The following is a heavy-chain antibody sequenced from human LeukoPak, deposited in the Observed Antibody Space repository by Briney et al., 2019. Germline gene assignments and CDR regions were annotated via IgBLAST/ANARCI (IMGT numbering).Heavy chain of an antibody. CDR2: INHSGRT. Sequence: PSETLSLTCAVYGGSFSGYYWSWIRQPPGKGLEWIGEINHSGRTNYNSSLKSRVTISVDTSKNQFSLKLSSVTAADTAVYYCAGVETTMFNFDYWGQGTLVTVSS. D-gene: IGHD5-18*01. J-gene: IGHJ4*02. CDR3: AGVETTMFNFDY. V-gene: IGHV4-34*01. CDR1: GGSFSGYY.